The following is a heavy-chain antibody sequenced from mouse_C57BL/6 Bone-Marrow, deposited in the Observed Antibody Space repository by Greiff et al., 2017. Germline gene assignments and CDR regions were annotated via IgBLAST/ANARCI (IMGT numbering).Heavy chain of an antibody. J-gene: IGHJ2*01. V-gene: IGHV5-4*01. CDR2: ISDGGSYT. CDR3: AREDYPFDY. CDR1: GFTFSSYA. D-gene: IGHD2-4*01. Sequence: EVKLMESGGGLVKPGGSLKLSCAASGFTFSSYAMSWVRQTPEKRLEWVATISDGGSYTYYPDNVKGRFTISRDNAKNNLYLQMSHLKSEDTAMYYCAREDYPFDYWGQGTTLTVSS.